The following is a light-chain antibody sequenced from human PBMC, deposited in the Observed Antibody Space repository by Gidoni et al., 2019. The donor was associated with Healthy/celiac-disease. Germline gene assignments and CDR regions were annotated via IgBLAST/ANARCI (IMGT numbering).Light chain of an antibody. CDR3: QQYGSYPWT. J-gene: IGKJ1*01. Sequence: EIALTKSPGTLSLSPGESATLSYRASQSVSSIYLAWYQQKPVQAPRLLIYGASSRATGIPDRFSGSGSGTDFTLTISRLEPEDFAVYYCQQYGSYPWTFGQGTKVEIK. CDR1: QSVSSIY. CDR2: GAS. V-gene: IGKV3-20*01.